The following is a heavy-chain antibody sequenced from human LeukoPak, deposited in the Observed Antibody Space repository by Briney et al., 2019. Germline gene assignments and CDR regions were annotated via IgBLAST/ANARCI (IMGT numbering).Heavy chain of an antibody. Sequence: ASVKVSCKASGYTFIGYYMHWVRQAPGQGLEWMGWINPNSGGTNYAQKFQGRVTMTRDTSISTAYMELSRLRSDDTAVYYCAREGLIVVVTAIDYWGQGTLVTVSS. D-gene: IGHD2-21*02. CDR1: GYTFIGYY. J-gene: IGHJ4*02. CDR3: AREGLIVVVTAIDY. CDR2: INPNSGGT. V-gene: IGHV1-2*02.